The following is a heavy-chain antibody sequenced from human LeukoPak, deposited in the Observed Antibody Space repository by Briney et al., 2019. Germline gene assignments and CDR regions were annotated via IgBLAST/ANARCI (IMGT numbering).Heavy chain of an antibody. CDR3: ARDQYDTWSRRGNFDS. Sequence: GGSLRLSCVASGFTFGKYWMSWVRQAPGKGLEWVANIKVDGSEKNYVDSVKGRFTISRDNTKNSLYLQMNSLRAEDTAVFYCARDQYDTWSRRGNFDSWGQGTLVIVSS. J-gene: IGHJ4*02. CDR1: GFTFGKYW. D-gene: IGHD3/OR15-3a*01. V-gene: IGHV3-7*03. CDR2: IKVDGSEK.